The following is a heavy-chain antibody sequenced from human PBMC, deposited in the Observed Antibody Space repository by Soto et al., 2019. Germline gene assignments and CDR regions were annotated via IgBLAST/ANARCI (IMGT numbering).Heavy chain of an antibody. CDR2: IDPKNGGT. Sequence: ASVKVSCKASGYTLTTYAMHWVRQAPGQGLEWMGWIDPKNGGTVSAQKFQGRLTMTRDTSISTVYMDLSGLTSDDTALYYCGRDDYGIFPYWGQGSLVTVSS. D-gene: IGHD3-10*01. V-gene: IGHV1-2*02. CDR3: GRDDYGIFPY. J-gene: IGHJ4*02. CDR1: GYTLTTYA.